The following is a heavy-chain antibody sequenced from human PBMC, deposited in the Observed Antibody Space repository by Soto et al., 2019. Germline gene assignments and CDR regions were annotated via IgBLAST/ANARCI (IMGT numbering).Heavy chain of an antibody. Sequence: GGSLRLSCAASGFTFSTYPMSWVRQAPGKGLEWVSGISGSGISTYYTDSVKGRFTISRDNSKNTVFLQMNSLRDEDTAVYYCVKTKLITESYYYYDMDVWGQGTTVTVSS. CDR2: ISGSGIST. J-gene: IGHJ6*02. D-gene: IGHD2-8*01. CDR1: GFTFSTYP. V-gene: IGHV3-23*01. CDR3: VKTKLITESYYYYDMDV.